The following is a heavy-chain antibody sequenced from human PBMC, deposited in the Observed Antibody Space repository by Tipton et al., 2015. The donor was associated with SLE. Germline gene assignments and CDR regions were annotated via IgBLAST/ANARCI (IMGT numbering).Heavy chain of an antibody. D-gene: IGHD5-12*01. CDR2: IYYRGGT. Sequence: TLSLTCTVSGGSILSSTSFWDWIRQPPGKGLEWIGSIYYRGGTHYNPSLKSRVTVSMDTSKNQFPLKLNSVTAADTAVYYCARVDGATGRDSWGQGTLVTVSS. J-gene: IGHJ4*02. CDR1: GGSILSSTSF. V-gene: IGHV4-39*06. CDR3: ARVDGATGRDS.